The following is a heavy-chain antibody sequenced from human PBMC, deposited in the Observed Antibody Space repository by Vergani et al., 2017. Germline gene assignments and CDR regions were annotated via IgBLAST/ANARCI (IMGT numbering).Heavy chain of an antibody. Sequence: QVQLVQSGAEVKKPGASVKVSCKASGYTFTGYYMHWVRQAPGQGLEWMGWINPNSGGTNYAQKFQGRVTMTRDTSISTAYMELNSLRAEDTAVYYCAKDPYSSGWGPSFDYWGQGTLVTVSS. D-gene: IGHD6-19*01. CDR3: AKDPYSSGWGPSFDY. V-gene: IGHV1-2*02. J-gene: IGHJ4*02. CDR2: INPNSGGT. CDR1: GYTFTGYY.